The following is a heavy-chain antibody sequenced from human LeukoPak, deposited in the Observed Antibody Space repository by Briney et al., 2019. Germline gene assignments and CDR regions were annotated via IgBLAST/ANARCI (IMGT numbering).Heavy chain of an antibody. V-gene: IGHV3-21*01. CDR3: ARGPPGFDP. J-gene: IGHJ5*02. CDR1: GFTFSSYS. Sequence: PGGSLRLSRAASGFTFSSYSMNWVRQAPGKGLEWVSSISSSSSYIYYADSVKGRFTISRNNAKNSLYLQMNSLRAEDTAVYYCARGPPGFDPWGQGTLVTVSS. CDR2: ISSSSSYI.